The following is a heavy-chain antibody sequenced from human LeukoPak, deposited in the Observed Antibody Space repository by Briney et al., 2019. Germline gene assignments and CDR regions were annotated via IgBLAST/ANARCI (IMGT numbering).Heavy chain of an antibody. CDR2: IKQDESEK. J-gene: IGHJ4*02. CDR3: ARVEWMGRMDY. V-gene: IGHV3-7*01. CDR1: GFTFSNYW. D-gene: IGHD3-3*01. Sequence: GGSLRLSCAASGFTFSNYWMTWVRQAPGKGLEWVANIKQDESEKHYVDSVKGRFTISRDKAKNSVYLQMNSLRDGDTAVYYCARVEWMGRMDYWGQGTLVTVSS.